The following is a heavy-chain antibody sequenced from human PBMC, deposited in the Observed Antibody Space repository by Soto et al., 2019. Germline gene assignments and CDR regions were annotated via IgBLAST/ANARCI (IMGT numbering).Heavy chain of an antibody. CDR2: IYYSGST. Sequence: SETLSLTCTVSGGSISSYYWSWIRQPPGKGLEWIGYIYYSGSTNYNPSLKSRVTISVDTSKNQFSLKLSSVTAADTAVYYCARGATTPENFDYWGQGTLVTVSS. CDR3: ARGATTPENFDY. J-gene: IGHJ4*02. V-gene: IGHV4-59*01. CDR1: GGSISSYY. D-gene: IGHD1-26*01.